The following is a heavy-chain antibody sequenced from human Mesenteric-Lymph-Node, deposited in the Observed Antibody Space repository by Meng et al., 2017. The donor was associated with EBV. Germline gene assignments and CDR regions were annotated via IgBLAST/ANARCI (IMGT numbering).Heavy chain of an antibody. V-gene: IGHV4-39*07. CDR1: GGPISSNRHW. Sequence: QWHLQESGPGLVKPSATLSLTCTVSGGPISSNRHWWAWIRQSPGRGLEWIGTIYYIGTTYYNPSLKSRVTISVDTSKNQFSLKLSSMTAADTAVYYCAQEFYGSDYWGQGALVTVSS. J-gene: IGHJ4*02. CDR3: AQEFYGSDY. D-gene: IGHD3-10*01. CDR2: IYYIGTT.